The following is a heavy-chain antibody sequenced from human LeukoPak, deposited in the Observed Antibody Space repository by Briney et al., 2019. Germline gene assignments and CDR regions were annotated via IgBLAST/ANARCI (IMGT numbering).Heavy chain of an antibody. V-gene: IGHV4-34*01. CDR3: ARGLPKRITGTTTHFDY. D-gene: IGHD1-20*01. J-gene: IGHJ4*02. CDR1: GGSFSGYY. Sequence: SETLSLTCAVYGGSFSGYYWSWIRQPPGKGLEWIGEINHSGSTNYNPSLKSRVTISVDTSKNQFSLKLSSVTAADTAVYYCARGLPKRITGTTTHFDYWGQGTLVTVSS. CDR2: INHSGST.